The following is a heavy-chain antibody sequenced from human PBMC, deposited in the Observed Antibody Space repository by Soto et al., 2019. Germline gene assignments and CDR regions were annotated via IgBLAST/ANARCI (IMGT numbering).Heavy chain of an antibody. V-gene: IGHV3-53*01. CDR3: ARGFQSSFGY. D-gene: IGHD2-21*01. J-gene: IGHJ4*02. CDR1: GFTDSNSY. Sequence: PGGSLRLACAAAGFTDSNSYMRWVRQAPGQGLELVSVSYSGGSTYYADSVKGRFTISRDSSKNTLYLQMNSLRAEDTAVYYCARGFQSSFGYWGQGTLVTVSS. CDR2: SYSGGST.